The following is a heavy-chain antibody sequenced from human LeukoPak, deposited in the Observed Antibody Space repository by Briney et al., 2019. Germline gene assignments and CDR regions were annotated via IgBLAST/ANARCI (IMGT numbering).Heavy chain of an antibody. J-gene: IGHJ4*02. CDR3: ARSAHDYGGKGGDY. Sequence: SETLSLTCAVYGGSFSGYYWSWIRQPPGKGLEWIGEINHSGSTNYNPSLKSRVTISVDTSKNQFSLKLSSVTAADTAVYYCARSAHDYGGKGGDYWGQGTLVTVSS. CDR1: GGSFSGYY. CDR2: INHSGST. D-gene: IGHD4-23*01. V-gene: IGHV4-34*01.